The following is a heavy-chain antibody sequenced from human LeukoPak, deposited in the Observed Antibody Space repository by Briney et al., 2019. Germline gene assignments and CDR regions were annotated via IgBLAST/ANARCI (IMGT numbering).Heavy chain of an antibody. D-gene: IGHD1-26*01. Sequence: SETLSLTCAVYGGSFSGYYWSWIRQPPGKGLEWIGEINHSGSTNYNPSLKSRVTISVDTSKNQFSLKLSSVTAADTAVYYCARARTGGSGSYYWKDYFDYWGQGTLVTVSS. J-gene: IGHJ4*02. CDR2: INHSGST. V-gene: IGHV4-34*01. CDR3: ARARTGGSGSYYWKDYFDY. CDR1: GGSFSGYY.